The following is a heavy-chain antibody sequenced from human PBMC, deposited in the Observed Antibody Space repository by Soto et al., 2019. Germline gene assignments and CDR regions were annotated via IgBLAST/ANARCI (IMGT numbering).Heavy chain of an antibody. D-gene: IGHD6-19*01. CDR2: IFPRDSDT. J-gene: IGHJ5*02. V-gene: IGHV5-51*01. CDR3: ARHGSDSGWFFFDP. CDR1: GYTFTNYW. Sequence: GESLKISCQTAGYTFTNYWIGWVRHMPGRGLEWMGLIFPRDSDTRYNSSFEGQVTISSDRSIATAYLQWTSLKASDTAIYFCARHGSDSGWFFFDPWGQGALVTVSS.